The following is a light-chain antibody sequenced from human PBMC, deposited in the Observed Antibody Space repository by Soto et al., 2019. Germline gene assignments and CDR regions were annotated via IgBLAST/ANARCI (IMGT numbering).Light chain of an antibody. J-gene: IGKJ4*01. V-gene: IGKV3-20*01. CDR3: QQYGSSPPLT. CDR1: QSFRGL. CDR2: DAS. Sequence: ELVLTQSPVTLSLSPGERATLSCRASQSFRGLLAWYQQKPGQAPRLLIYDASSRATGIPDRFSGSGSGTDFTLTISRLEPEDFAVYYCQQYGSSPPLTFGGGTKVDIK.